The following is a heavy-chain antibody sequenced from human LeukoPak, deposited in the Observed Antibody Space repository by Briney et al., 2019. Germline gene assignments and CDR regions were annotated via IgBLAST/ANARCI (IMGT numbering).Heavy chain of an antibody. CDR3: ARAIRYFGYYYYYMDV. Sequence: SETLSLTCTVSGGSISSYYWSWIRQPPGKGLEWIGYIYYSGSTNYNPSLKSRVTISVDTSKNQFSLKLSSVTAADTAVYYCARAIRYFGYYYYYMDVWGKGTTVTISS. D-gene: IGHD3-9*01. CDR1: GGSISSYY. J-gene: IGHJ6*03. V-gene: IGHV4-59*12. CDR2: IYYSGST.